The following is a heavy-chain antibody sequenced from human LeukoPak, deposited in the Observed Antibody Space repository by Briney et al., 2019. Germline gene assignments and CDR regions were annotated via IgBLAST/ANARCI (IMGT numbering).Heavy chain of an antibody. CDR1: GYTLTELS. CDR3: ATPSPYDSSGYKSYGMDV. D-gene: IGHD3-22*01. Sequence: ASVKVSCKVSGYTLTELSMHWVRQAPGKGLEWMGGFDPEDGETIYAQKFQGRVTMTEDTSTDTAYMELSSLRSEDTAVYYCATPSPYDSSGYKSYGMDVWGQETTVTVSS. J-gene: IGHJ6*02. V-gene: IGHV1-24*01. CDR2: FDPEDGET.